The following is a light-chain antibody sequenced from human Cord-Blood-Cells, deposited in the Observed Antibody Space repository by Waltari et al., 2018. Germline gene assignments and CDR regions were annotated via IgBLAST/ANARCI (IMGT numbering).Light chain of an antibody. CDR1: QDISNY. Sequence: DIHMTQSPCSLSASVGDRVTITCQASQDISNYLNWYQKKPGKAPKLLIYDASNLETGVPSMFSGSGYGTDFTFTISSLKPEDIATYYWQQYDNRLTFGGGTKVEIK. CDR3: QQYDNRLT. V-gene: IGKV1-33*01. J-gene: IGKJ4*01. CDR2: DAS.